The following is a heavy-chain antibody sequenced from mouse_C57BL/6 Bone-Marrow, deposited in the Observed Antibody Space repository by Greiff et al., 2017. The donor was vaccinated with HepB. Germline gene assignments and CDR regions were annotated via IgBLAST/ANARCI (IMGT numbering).Heavy chain of an antibody. CDR2: IYPGGGYT. Sequence: VQLKQSGAELVRPGTSVKMSCKASGYTFTNYWIGWAKQRPGHGLEWIGDIYPGGGYTNYNEKFKGKATLTADKSSSTAYMQFSSLASEDSAIYYCARDYGSSYGFDYWGQGTTLTVSS. D-gene: IGHD1-1*01. V-gene: IGHV1-63*01. CDR1: GYTFTNYW. CDR3: ARDYGSSYGFDY. J-gene: IGHJ2*01.